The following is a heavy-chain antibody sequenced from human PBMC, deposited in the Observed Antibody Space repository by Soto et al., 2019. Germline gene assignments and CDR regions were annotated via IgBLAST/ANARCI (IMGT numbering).Heavy chain of an antibody. Sequence: EVQLVESGGGLVQPGGSLRLSCAASGFTFSSYAMHWVRQAPGKGLEYVSAISSYGGSTYYANSVKGRFTISRDNSKNPLYLQMGSLRAEDMAVYYFASVPDSSGYYYFDYWGPGTLVTVSS. CDR3: ASVPDSSGYYYFDY. V-gene: IGHV3-64*01. J-gene: IGHJ4*02. CDR1: GFTFSSYA. CDR2: ISSYGGST. D-gene: IGHD3-22*01.